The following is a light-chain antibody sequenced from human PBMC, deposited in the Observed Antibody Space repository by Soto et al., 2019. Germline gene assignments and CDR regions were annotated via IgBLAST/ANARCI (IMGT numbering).Light chain of an antibody. CDR3: SSYTTSISYV. Sequence: QSALTQPASVSGSPGQSITISCTGTISDVGGYNTVSWYQQHPGKVPKLMIHDVSDRPSWVSDRFSGSKSGNTASLTISGLQAEDEADSDCSSYTTSISYVFGSGTKLTVL. V-gene: IGLV2-14*01. J-gene: IGLJ1*01. CDR1: ISDVGGYNT. CDR2: DVS.